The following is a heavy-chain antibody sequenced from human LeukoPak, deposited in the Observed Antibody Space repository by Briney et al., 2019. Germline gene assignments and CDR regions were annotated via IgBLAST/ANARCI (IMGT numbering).Heavy chain of an antibody. V-gene: IGHV3-7*01. CDR1: GFTFSSYW. D-gene: IGHD5-12*01. Sequence: PGGSLRLSCAASGFTFSSYWMSWVRQAPGKGLEWVANIKQDGSEKYYVDSVKGRFTISRDNAKNSLYLQMNSLRAEDTAVYHCAATIVDIVATDNAWGQGTLVTVSS. CDR2: IKQDGSEK. CDR3: AATIVDIVATDNA. J-gene: IGHJ4*02.